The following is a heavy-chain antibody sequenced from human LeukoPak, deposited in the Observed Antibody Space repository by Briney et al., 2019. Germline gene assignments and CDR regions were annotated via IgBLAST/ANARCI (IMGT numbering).Heavy chain of an antibody. D-gene: IGHD3-16*01. J-gene: IGHJ6*02. CDR3: AKDDPLAHYYYGMDV. Sequence: GGSLRLSCAASGFTFSSFGMHWVRQAPGKGLEWVADIWFDGKNEHFADSVKGRFTISRDNSKNTLYLQMNSLRAEDTAVYYCAKDDPLAHYYYGMDVWGQGTTVTVSS. CDR1: GFTFSSFG. CDR2: IWFDGKNE. V-gene: IGHV3-33*06.